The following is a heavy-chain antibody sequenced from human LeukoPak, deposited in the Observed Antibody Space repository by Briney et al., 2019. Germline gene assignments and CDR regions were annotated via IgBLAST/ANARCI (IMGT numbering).Heavy chain of an antibody. CDR3: ASGQGDVVVPAAS. V-gene: IGHV1-69*06. CDR2: IIPIFGTA. Sequence: GAAVKVSCKASGGTFTSYAISWVRQAPGEGLEWMGGIIPIFGTANYAQKFQGRVTITADKSTSTAYMELSSLRSEDTAVYYCASGQGDVVVPAASWGQGTLVTVSS. D-gene: IGHD2-2*01. CDR1: GGTFTSYA. J-gene: IGHJ4*02.